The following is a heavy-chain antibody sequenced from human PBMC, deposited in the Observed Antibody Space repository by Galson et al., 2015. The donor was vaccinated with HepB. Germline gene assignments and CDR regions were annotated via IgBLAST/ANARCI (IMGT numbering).Heavy chain of an antibody. CDR1: GYPFTNYN. V-gene: IGHV1-8*01. J-gene: IGHJ4*02. CDR2: MSPYTGNA. Sequence: SVKVSCKASGYPFTNYNINWVRQAAGQGLEWMGWMSPYTGNAGYAPKFQGRVTVTRKTSIDTAYMELSGLRSEDTAVYFCARGHSGDYVLDYWGQGTLVIVSS. CDR3: ARGHSGDYVLDY. D-gene: IGHD4-17*01.